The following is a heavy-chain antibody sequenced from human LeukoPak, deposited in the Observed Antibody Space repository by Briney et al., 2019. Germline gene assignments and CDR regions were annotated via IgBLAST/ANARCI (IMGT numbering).Heavy chain of an antibody. CDR2: INSDGSST. CDR1: GFTSSSYW. D-gene: IGHD6-13*01. J-gene: IGHJ4*02. CDR3: ARKRGSSLALDY. Sequence: GGSLRLSCAASGFTSSSYWMHWVRQAPGKGLVWVSRINSDGSSTSYADSVKGRFTISRDNAKNTLYLQMNSLRAEDTAVYYCARKRGSSLALDYGGQGTLVTVSS. V-gene: IGHV3-74*01.